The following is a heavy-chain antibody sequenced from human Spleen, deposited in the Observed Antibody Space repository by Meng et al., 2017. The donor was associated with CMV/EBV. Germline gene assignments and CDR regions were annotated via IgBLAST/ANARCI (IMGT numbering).Heavy chain of an antibody. Sequence: GGSLRLSCAASGFTFSSYEMNWVRQAPGKGLEWVSYISSSGSTIYYADSVKGRFTISRDNAKNSLYLQMNSLRAEDTAVYYCARGGYYYESSGPLLWGQGTLVTVSS. D-gene: IGHD3-22*01. CDR2: ISSSGSTI. CDR1: GFTFSSYE. J-gene: IGHJ4*02. CDR3: ARGGYYYESSGPLL. V-gene: IGHV3-48*03.